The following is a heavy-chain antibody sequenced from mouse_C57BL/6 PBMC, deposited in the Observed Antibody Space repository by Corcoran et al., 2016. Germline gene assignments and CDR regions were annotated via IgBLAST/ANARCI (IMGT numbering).Heavy chain of an antibody. J-gene: IGHJ2*01. D-gene: IGHD2-1*01. CDR2: IYPGDGDT. CDR1: GYAFSSYW. V-gene: IGHV1-80*01. CDR3: ARENLPTHYFDY. Sequence: QVQLQQSGAELVKPGASVKISCKASGYAFSSYWMNWVKQRPGKGLEWIGQIYPGDGDTNYNGKFKGKATLTADKSSSTAYMQLSSLTSEDSAVYFCARENLPTHYFDYWGQGTTLTVSS.